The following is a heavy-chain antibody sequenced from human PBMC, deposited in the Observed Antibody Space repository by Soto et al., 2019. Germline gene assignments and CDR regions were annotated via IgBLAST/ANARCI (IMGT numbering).Heavy chain of an antibody. CDR3: ARGTVGTPGYGMDV. D-gene: IGHD1-7*01. CDR1: GSIFTDFV. CDR2: INAGSGDT. V-gene: IGHV1-3*01. J-gene: IGHJ6*02. Sequence: QAPLVQSGAEVKKPGASVKVSCKASGSIFTDFVIHWVRQAPGQRLEWMGCINAGSGDTKFSQKFQGRVTITRDTSATTAYMDLRSLISEDTAVYYCARGTVGTPGYGMDVWGQGTTVTVSS.